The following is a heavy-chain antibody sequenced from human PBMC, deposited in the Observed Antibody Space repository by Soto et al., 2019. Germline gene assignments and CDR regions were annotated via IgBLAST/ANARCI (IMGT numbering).Heavy chain of an antibody. Sequence: GGSLRLSCAASGFTFSSYAMHWVRQAPGKGLEWVAVISYDGSNKYYADSVKGRSTISRDNSKNTLYLQMNSLRAEDTAVYYCARDRDSYGPYYFDYWGQGALVTVS. CDR2: ISYDGSNK. CDR3: ARDRDSYGPYYFDY. CDR1: GFTFSSYA. J-gene: IGHJ4*02. V-gene: IGHV3-30-3*01. D-gene: IGHD5-18*01.